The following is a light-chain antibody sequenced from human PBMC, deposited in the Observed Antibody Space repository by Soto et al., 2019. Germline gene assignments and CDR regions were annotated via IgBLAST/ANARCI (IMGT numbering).Light chain of an antibody. Sequence: QSVLTQPPSVSGAPGQRVTISCTGSSCNIGGGYDVHWYQQLPGTAPKLLIYGNTNRPSGVPDRFSGSQSGTSASLAITGLQAQDEADYYCQSYDSRSGSGPYVFGAGTKLTVL. CDR2: GNT. CDR3: QSYDSRSGSGPYV. V-gene: IGLV1-40*01. CDR1: SCNIGGGYD. J-gene: IGLJ1*01.